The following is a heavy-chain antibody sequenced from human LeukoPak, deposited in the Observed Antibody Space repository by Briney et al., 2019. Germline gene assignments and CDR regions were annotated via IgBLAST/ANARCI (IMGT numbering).Heavy chain of an antibody. D-gene: IGHD3-22*01. CDR3: AKRETYYYDSSGYSIDY. CDR2: ISGSGGST. J-gene: IGHJ4*02. Sequence: GGSLRLSCAASGFTFSSYGMSWVRQAPGKGLEWVSAISGSGGSTYYADSVKGRFTISRDNSKNTLYLQMNSLRAEDTAVYYCAKRETYYYDSSGYSIDYWGQGTLVTVSS. V-gene: IGHV3-23*01. CDR1: GFTFSSYG.